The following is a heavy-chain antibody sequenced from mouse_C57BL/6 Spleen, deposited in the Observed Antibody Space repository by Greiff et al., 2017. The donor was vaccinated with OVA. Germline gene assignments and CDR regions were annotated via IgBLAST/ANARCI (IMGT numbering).Heavy chain of an antibody. D-gene: IGHD2-4*01. V-gene: IGHV1-50*01. Sequence: QVQLKQPGAELVKPGASVKLSCKASGYTFTSYWMQWVKQRPGQGLEWIGEIDPSDSYTNYNQKFKGKATLTVDTSSSTAYMQLSSLTSEDSAVYYCAHSTMINAMDYWGQGTSVTVSS. CDR2: IDPSDSYT. J-gene: IGHJ4*01. CDR3: AHSTMINAMDY. CDR1: GYTFTSYW.